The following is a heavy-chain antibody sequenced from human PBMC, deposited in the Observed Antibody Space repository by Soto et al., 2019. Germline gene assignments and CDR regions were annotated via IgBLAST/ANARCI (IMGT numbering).Heavy chain of an antibody. J-gene: IGHJ3*02. D-gene: IGHD3-22*01. CDR2: INAGNGNT. V-gene: IGHV1-3*01. Sequence: ASVKVSCKASGYTFTSYAMHWVRQAPGQRLEWMGWINAGNGNTKYSQKFQGRVTITRDTSASTAYMELSSLRSEDTAVYYCARARWLVTVDDAFDIWGQGTMVTVSS. CDR1: GYTFTSYA. CDR3: ARARWLVTVDDAFDI.